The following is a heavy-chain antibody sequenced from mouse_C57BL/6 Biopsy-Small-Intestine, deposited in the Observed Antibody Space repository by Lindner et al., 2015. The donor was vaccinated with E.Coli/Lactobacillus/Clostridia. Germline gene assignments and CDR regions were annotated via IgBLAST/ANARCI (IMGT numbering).Heavy chain of an antibody. D-gene: IGHD1-1*01. CDR2: IYPSTGDT. CDR1: GYSFTGFY. CDR3: ARSPYGSAFHWYFDV. V-gene: IGHV1-42*01. J-gene: IGHJ1*03. Sequence: VQLQESGPELVKPGASVKISCTASGYSFTGFYMNWVKQSPEKSLEWIGEIYPSTGDTTYNEKFKAKATLTVDKSSSTAHMQLNSLTSEDSAVYYCARSPYGSAFHWYFDVWGTGTTVTVSS.